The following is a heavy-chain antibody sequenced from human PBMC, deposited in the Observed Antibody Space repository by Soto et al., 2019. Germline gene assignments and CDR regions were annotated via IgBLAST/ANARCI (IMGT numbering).Heavy chain of an antibody. J-gene: IGHJ6*02. V-gene: IGHV3-53*04. CDR3: ARDPYYDSSGYLASNGMDV. D-gene: IGHD3-22*01. CDR2: IYSGGST. CDR1: GFTVSSNY. Sequence: EVQLVESGGGLVQPGGSLRLSCAASGFTVSSNYMSWVRQAPGKGLEWVSVIYSGGSTYYADSVKGRFTISRHNSKNTLYFQMNSLRAEDTAIYYCARDPYYDSSGYLASNGMDVWGQGTTVTVSS.